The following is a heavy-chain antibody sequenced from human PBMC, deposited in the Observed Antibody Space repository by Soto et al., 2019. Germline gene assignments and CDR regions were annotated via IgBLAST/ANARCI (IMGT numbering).Heavy chain of an antibody. CDR1: GYTFTSYG. D-gene: IGHD3-10*01. CDR3: ARGGWFGEHPLSHPFDI. V-gene: IGHV1-18*01. CDR2: ISAYNGNT. Sequence: RASVKVSCKASGYTFTSYGISWVRQAPGQGLEWMGWISAYNGNTNYAQKLQGRVTMTTDTSTSTAYMELRSLRSDDTAVYYCARGGWFGEHPLSHPFDIWGQGTMVTVSS. J-gene: IGHJ3*02.